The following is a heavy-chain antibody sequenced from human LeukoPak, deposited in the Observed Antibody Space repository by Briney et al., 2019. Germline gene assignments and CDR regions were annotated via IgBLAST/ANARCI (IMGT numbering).Heavy chain of an antibody. J-gene: IGHJ3*02. CDR2: TNTAGNTI. V-gene: IGHV3-11*01. D-gene: IGHD3-22*01. Sequence: GGSLRLSCAASGFTFRDYFMSWLRQATGKGVEWVAYTNTAGNTIYYADSMKGRFTISRDNAKNSLYLQMNTLRAEDTAVYYCARATYDSSAVDAFDIWGQGTMVTVSP. CDR1: GFTFRDYF. CDR3: ARATYDSSAVDAFDI.